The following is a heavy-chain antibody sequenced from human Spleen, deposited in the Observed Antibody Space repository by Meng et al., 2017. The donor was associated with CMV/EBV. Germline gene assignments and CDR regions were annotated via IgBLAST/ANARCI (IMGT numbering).Heavy chain of an antibody. J-gene: IGHJ4*02. CDR2: ISSNLNYI. D-gene: IGHD1-26*01. V-gene: IGHV3-21*01. CDR1: GFSFSAYS. Sequence: GESLKISCAASGFSFSAYSLVWVRQAPGKGLEWVSSISSNLNYIYYTDSVKGRFTISRDNAKNSLYLRMNSLRAEDTAVYYCATLRGAYWGQGALVTVSS. CDR3: ATLRGAY.